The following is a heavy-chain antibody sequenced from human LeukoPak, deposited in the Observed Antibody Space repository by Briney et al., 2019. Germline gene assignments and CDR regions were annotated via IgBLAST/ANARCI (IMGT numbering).Heavy chain of an antibody. V-gene: IGHV3-48*04. CDR1: GFTFSSYW. CDR2: TSSSSSTI. CDR3: ARLRYYGMDV. J-gene: IGHJ6*02. Sequence: PGGSLRLSCVASGFTFSSYWMHWVRQDPRKGLEWVSYTSSSSSTIYYADSVKSRFTISRDNAKNSLYPQMNSLRAEDTAVYYCARLRYYGMDVWGQGTTVTVSS.